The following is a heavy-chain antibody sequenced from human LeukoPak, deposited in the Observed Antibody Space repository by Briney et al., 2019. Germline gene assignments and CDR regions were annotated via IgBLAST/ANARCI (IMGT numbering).Heavy chain of an antibody. J-gene: IGHJ6*03. D-gene: IGHD3-3*01. Sequence: SESLSLTCTVSGGSISSYYWSWIRQPPGKGLEWIGYIYYSGSTNYNPSLKSRVTISVDTSKNQFSLKLSSVTAADTAVYYYARAYHFWSGYYTGTPEYYMDVWGKGTTSPSP. CDR1: GGSISSYY. CDR2: IYYSGST. CDR3: ARAYHFWSGYYTGTPEYYMDV. V-gene: IGHV4-59*08.